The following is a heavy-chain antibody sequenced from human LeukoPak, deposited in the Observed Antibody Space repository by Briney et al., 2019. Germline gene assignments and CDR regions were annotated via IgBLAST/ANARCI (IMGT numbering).Heavy chain of an antibody. CDR3: ARGGGLDV. CDR2: KNHNGNVN. J-gene: IGHJ6*02. V-gene: IGHV3-7*03. D-gene: IGHD3-16*01. Sequence: GGSRRPSRAASGFTFGSFWMNWARPAPGEGLEWVASKNHNGNVNYYVDSVKGRFTISRDNAKNSLYLQMSNLRAADTAVYFCARGGGLDVWGQGATVTVSS. CDR1: GFTFGSFW.